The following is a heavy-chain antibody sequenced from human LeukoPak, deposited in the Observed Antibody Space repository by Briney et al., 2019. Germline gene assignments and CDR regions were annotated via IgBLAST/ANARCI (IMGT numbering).Heavy chain of an antibody. D-gene: IGHD3-16*01. CDR3: ARAPRWGKYFDY. CDR1: GYTFTSYG. CDR2: INPNSGGT. V-gene: IGHV1-2*02. J-gene: IGHJ4*02. Sequence: ASVKVSCKASGYTFTSYGISWVRQAPGQGLEWMGWINPNSGGTNYAQKFQGRVTMTRDTSISTAYMELSRLRSDDTAVYYCARAPRWGKYFDYWGQGTLVTVSS.